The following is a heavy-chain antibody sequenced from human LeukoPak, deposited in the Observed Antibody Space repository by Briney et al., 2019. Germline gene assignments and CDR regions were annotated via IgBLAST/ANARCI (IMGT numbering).Heavy chain of an antibody. V-gene: IGHV3-53*01. CDR1: GFTVSSNY. Sequence: GGSLRLSCAASGFTVSSNYMSWVRQAPGKGLEWVSVIYSGGSTYYADSVKGRFTISRDNSKNTLYLQMNSLRAEDTAVYYCARAGYYDSSGFYWGQGTLVTVSS. D-gene: IGHD3-22*01. CDR2: IYSGGST. J-gene: IGHJ4*02. CDR3: ARAGYYDSSGFY.